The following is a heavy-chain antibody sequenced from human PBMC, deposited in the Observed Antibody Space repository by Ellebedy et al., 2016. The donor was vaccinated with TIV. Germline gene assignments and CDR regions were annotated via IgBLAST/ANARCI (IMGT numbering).Heavy chain of an antibody. V-gene: IGHV5-10-1*01. CDR3: ARRGDSDFDS. Sequence: GESLKISCKISGYTFSNNWIPWVRQKPGTGLQWMGRIHPSDSDTDYRPSFRGHVTMSVDKSISFAFLQWSSLQASDTAMYYCARRGDSDFDSWGQGTVVTVSP. J-gene: IGHJ4*02. CDR2: IHPSDSDT. D-gene: IGHD4-17*01. CDR1: GYTFSNNW.